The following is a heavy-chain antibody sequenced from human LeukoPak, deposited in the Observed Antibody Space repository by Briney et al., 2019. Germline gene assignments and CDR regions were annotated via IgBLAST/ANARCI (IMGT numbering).Heavy chain of an antibody. Sequence: PSETLSLTCTVSGGSISSSSYYWGWIRQPPGKGLEWIGSIYYSGSTYYHPSLKSRVTISVDTSKNQFSLKLSSVTAADTAVYFCARLQRTDFWTLRDYWGQGTLVTVSS. J-gene: IGHJ4*02. D-gene: IGHD3-3*01. V-gene: IGHV4-39*01. CDR2: IYYSGST. CDR1: GGSISSSSYY. CDR3: ARLQRTDFWTLRDY.